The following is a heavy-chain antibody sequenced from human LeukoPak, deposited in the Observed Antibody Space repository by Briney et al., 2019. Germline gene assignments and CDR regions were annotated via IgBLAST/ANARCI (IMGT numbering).Heavy chain of an antibody. CDR1: GGSFSGYY. CDR3: ARTRGYLDL. J-gene: IGHJ2*01. Sequence: TSETLSLTCAVYGGSFSGYYWSWIRQPPGKGLEWIGEINHSGGTNYNPSLKSRVTISVDTSKNQFSLKLSSVTAADTAVYYCARTRGYLDLWGRGTLVTVSS. CDR2: INHSGGT. V-gene: IGHV4-34*01. D-gene: IGHD2-2*01.